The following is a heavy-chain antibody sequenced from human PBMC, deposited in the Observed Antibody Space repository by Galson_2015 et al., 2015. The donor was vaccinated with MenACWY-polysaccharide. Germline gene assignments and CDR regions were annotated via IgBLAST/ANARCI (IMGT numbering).Heavy chain of an antibody. J-gene: IGHJ4*02. V-gene: IGHV3-30*02. D-gene: IGHD6-13*01. CDR3: AKDRTAAASDGDY. CDR1: GFTFSSYG. CDR2: IRYDGRDK. Sequence: RLSCAASGFTFSSYGMHWVRQAPGKGLKWVAFIRYDGRDKYYADSVKGRFTLSRDNSKNTLYLHMDSLRAEDTAVYYCAKDRTAAASDGDYWGQGTLVTVSS.